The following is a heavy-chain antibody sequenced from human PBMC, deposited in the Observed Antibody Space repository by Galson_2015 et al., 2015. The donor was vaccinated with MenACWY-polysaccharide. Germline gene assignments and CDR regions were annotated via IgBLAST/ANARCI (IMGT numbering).Heavy chain of an antibody. CDR3: AKDLDSGSYYGLRNAFDV. CDR1: GFTFSSYG. CDR2: ISYDGINK. D-gene: IGHD1-26*01. Sequence: SLRLSCAASGFTFSSYGMHWVRQAPGKGLEWVAVISYDGINKYYADSVKGRFTIFRDNSKNTLYLQMNSLRAEDTAVYYCAKDLDSGSYYGLRNAFDVWGQGTMVTVSS. V-gene: IGHV3-30*18. J-gene: IGHJ3*01.